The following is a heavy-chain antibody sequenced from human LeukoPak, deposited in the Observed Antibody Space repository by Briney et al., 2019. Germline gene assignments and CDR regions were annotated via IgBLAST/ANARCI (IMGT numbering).Heavy chain of an antibody. V-gene: IGHV4-38-2*01. Sequence: SETLSLTCAVSGYSISSGYYWVWIRQPPGKGLEGIGSIYHRGTTYYNPSLKRRVTISVDTSKNQFSLKLSSVTAADTAVYYCARTYGGNDPFHYWGQGTLVTVSS. CDR2: IYHRGTT. CDR1: GYSISSGYY. CDR3: ARTYGGNDPFHY. D-gene: IGHD4-23*01. J-gene: IGHJ4*02.